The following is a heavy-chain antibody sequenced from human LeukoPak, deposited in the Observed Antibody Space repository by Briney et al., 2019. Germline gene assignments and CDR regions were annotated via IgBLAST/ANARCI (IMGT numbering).Heavy chain of an antibody. Sequence: PGGSLRLSCAASGFTFDDYAMHWVRQAPGKGLEWVSGISWNSGSIGYADSVKGRFTISRDNAKNSLYLQMNSLRAEDTALYYCATAKPRRYCSGGSCHERYYYYGMDVWGQGTTVTVSS. CDR1: GFTFDDYA. CDR2: ISWNSGSI. V-gene: IGHV3-9*01. CDR3: ATAKPRRYCSGGSCHERYYYYGMDV. D-gene: IGHD2-15*01. J-gene: IGHJ6*02.